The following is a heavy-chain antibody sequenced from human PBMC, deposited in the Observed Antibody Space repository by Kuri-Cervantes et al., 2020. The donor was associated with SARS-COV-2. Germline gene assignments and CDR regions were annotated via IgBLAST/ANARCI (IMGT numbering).Heavy chain of an antibody. CDR3: ARGNGFFSESIAARGRTYYFDY. CDR2: ISSNGGST. D-gene: IGHD6-6*01. Sequence: GGSLRLSCAASGFTFSSYAMHWVRQAPGKGLEYVSAISSNGGSTYYANSVKGRFTISRDNSKNTLYLQMGSLRAEDTAVYYCARGNGFFSESIAARGRTYYFDYWGQGTLVTVSS. CDR1: GFTFSSYA. J-gene: IGHJ4*02. V-gene: IGHV3-64*01.